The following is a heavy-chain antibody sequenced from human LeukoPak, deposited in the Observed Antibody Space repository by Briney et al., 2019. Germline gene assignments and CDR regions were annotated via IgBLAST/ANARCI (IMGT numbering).Heavy chain of an antibody. CDR1: GGSISSYY. J-gene: IGHJ4*02. V-gene: IGHV4-59*01. D-gene: IGHD3-22*01. CDR2: IYYSGST. CDR3: AVGYDSSGYYPAHFDY. Sequence: PSETLSLTCTVSGGSISSYYWSWIRQPPGKGLGWIGYIYYSGSTNYNPSLKSRVTISVDTSKNQFSLKLSSVTAADTAVYYCAVGYDSSGYYPAHFDYWGQGTLVTVSS.